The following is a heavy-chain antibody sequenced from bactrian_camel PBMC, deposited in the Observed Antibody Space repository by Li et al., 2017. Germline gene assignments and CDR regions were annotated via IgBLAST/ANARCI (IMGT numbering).Heavy chain of an antibody. CDR1: VYTYSRNC. D-gene: IGHD5*01. CDR3: ARFSWSDGFGY. J-gene: IGHJ6*01. CDR2: VDSTGNA. V-gene: IGHV3S53*01. Sequence: QLVESGGGSVQTGGSLRLSCVVSVYTYSRNCIGWFRQAPGKEREGVATVDSTGNANYAESVKRRFTIIMNNAQNTLYLQLNSLKTDDTGMYHCARFSWSDGFGYWGQGTQVTVS.